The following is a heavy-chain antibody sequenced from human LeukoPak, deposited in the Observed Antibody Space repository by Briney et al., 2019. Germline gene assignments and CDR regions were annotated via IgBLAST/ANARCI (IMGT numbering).Heavy chain of an antibody. D-gene: IGHD1-26*01. Sequence: PGGSLRLSCAASGFTFSSYWMSWVRQAPGKGLEWVSVIYSGGSTYYADSVKGRFTISRDNSKNTLYLQMNSLRAEDTAVYYCARGYRHDAFDIWGQGTMVTVSS. V-gene: IGHV3-53*01. CDR1: GFTFSSYW. J-gene: IGHJ3*02. CDR3: ARGYRHDAFDI. CDR2: IYSGGST.